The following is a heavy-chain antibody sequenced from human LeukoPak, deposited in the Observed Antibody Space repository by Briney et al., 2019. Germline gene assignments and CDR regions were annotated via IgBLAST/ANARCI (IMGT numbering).Heavy chain of an antibody. V-gene: IGHV3-30-3*02. CDR1: GFTFSSYA. CDR2: ISYDGSNK. CDR3: AKKGYCGGDCYLTD. J-gene: IGHJ3*01. Sequence: GGSLRLSCAASGFTFSSYAMHWVRQAPGKGLEWVAVISYDGSNKYYADPVKGRFTISRDNSKNTLYLQMNSLRAEDTAVYYCAKKGYCGGDCYLTDWGQGTMVTVSS. D-gene: IGHD2-21*02.